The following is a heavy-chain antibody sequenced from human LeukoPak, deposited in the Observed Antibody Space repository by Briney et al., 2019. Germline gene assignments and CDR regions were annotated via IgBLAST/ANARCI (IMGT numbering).Heavy chain of an antibody. D-gene: IGHD5-18*01. CDR1: GVTFSNYG. Sequence: GGSLRLSCAASGVTFSNYGMQWVRQAPGKGLEWVAVVSSTGSAQYYDDSVRGRFTISRDNAEDMLYLQMKSLRPEDTAVYYCVKEFGGHTYGAYFDFWGLGTLVTVSS. CDR3: VKEFGGHTYGAYFDF. V-gene: IGHV3-30*18. J-gene: IGHJ4*02. CDR2: VSSTGSAQ.